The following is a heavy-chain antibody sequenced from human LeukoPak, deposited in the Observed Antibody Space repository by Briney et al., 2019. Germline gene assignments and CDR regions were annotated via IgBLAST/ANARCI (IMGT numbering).Heavy chain of an antibody. J-gene: IGHJ5*02. CDR3: ARGPHKRTYDRDNWFDP. CDR2: IIPIFGTA. D-gene: IGHD3-3*01. V-gene: IGHV1-69*06. Sequence: ASVKVSCKASGGTFSNYAITWVRQAPGQGLEWMGGIIPIFGTANYAQKFQGRVTITADKSTSTAYMELSSLRSEDTAVYYCARGPHKRTYDRDNWFDPWGQGTLVTVSS. CDR1: GGTFSNYA.